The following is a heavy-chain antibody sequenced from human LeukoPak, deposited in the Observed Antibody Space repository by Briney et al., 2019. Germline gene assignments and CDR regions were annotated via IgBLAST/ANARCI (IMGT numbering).Heavy chain of an antibody. CDR3: AREDYYDSSGRGYFDY. CDR1: GGAITNYY. J-gene: IGHJ4*02. Sequence: SETLSLSCGVSGGAITNYYWNWIRQAPGKGLEWLGYIYYTGSTTYNPSVKSRITISLDTSKKQISLKLRSVTAADTAVYYCAREDYYDSSGRGYFDYWGQGTLVTVSS. V-gene: IGHV4-59*01. CDR2: IYYTGST. D-gene: IGHD3-22*01.